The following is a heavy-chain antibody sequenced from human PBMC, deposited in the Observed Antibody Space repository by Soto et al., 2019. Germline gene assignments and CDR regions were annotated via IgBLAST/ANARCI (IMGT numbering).Heavy chain of an antibody. CDR1: GGTFSSYA. D-gene: IGHD2-15*01. J-gene: IGHJ5*02. CDR2: IIPIFGTA. V-gene: IGHV1-69*13. Sequence: GASVKVSCKASGGTFSSYAISWLRQAPGQGLEWMGGIIPIFGTANYAQKFQGRVTITADESTSTAYMELSSLRSEDTAVYYCARGKVAATLNWFDPWGQGTLVTSPQ. CDR3: ARGKVAATLNWFDP.